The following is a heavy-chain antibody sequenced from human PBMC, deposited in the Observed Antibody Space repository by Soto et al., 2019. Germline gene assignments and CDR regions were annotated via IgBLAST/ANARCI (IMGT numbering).Heavy chain of an antibody. J-gene: IGHJ3*02. D-gene: IGHD4-17*01. CDR1: GYSFTSYW. V-gene: IGHV5-10-1*01. CDR3: ATTTVTTFGSQGAFDI. CDR2: IDPSDSYT. Sequence: LGESLKISCKGSGYSFTSYWISWVRQMPGKGLEWMGRIDPSDSYTNYSPSFQGHVTISADKSISTAYLQWSSLKASDTAMYYCATTTVTTFGSQGAFDIWGQGTMVTVSS.